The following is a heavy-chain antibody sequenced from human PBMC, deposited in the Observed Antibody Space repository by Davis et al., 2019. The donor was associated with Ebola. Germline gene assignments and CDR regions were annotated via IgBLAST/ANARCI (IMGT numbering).Heavy chain of an antibody. CDR2: IYPSGNT. D-gene: IGHD4-17*01. J-gene: IGHJ6*02. CDR3: ARDLYGDLGDWYYYYGMNV. Sequence: GSLRLSCAVSGGSISSSTWWSWVRQSPGKGLEWIGEIYPSGNTNYNPSLKSRVTISVDRSKNQFSLKLNSVTAADTAVYYCARDLYGDLGDWYYYYGMNVWGQGTTVTVSS. V-gene: IGHV4-4*02. CDR1: GGSISSSTW.